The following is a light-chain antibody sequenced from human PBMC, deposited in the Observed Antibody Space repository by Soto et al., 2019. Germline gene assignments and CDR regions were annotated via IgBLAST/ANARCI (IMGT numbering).Light chain of an antibody. V-gene: IGKV3-20*01. CDR1: QSVSSN. CDR3: HKYGSSPHN. CDR2: TAS. Sequence: EIVMAQAPATLSVSPRERAPLSCRASQSVSSNLAWYQQKPGQAPRLLISTASSRATGIPDRFSGSGSGTDFTLTISRLEPEDFAVYYCHKYGSSPHNFGQGTRLEIK. J-gene: IGKJ5*01.